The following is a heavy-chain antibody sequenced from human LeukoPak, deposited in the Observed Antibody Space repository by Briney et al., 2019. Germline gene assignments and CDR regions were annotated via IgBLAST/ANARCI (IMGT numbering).Heavy chain of an antibody. CDR1: GASTTSYY. V-gene: IGHV4-59*01. CDR2: IYSDGTT. D-gene: IGHD2-2*01. Sequence: SETLSLTCSVSGASTTSYYWNWIRQAPGKGLEWIGYIYSDGTTSYSPSLRSRVTISIDTSRNQFSLKLSSVTAADAAVYYCARSFASYQLLSGWFDPWGQGTLVTVSS. CDR3: ARSFASYQLLSGWFDP. J-gene: IGHJ5*02.